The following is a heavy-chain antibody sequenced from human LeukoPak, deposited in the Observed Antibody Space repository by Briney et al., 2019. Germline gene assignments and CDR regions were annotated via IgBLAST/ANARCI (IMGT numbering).Heavy chain of an antibody. CDR1: GYTFTGYY. CDR3: AREARLGCSGGSCFNDAFDI. Sequence: AAVKVSCKASGYTFTGYYIHWVRQAPGQGLEWMGRVSPNSGGTNYAQKFQGRVTMTRDTSTSTAYMELSRLRSDDTAVYSCAREARLGCSGGSCFNDAFDIWGQGTMVTVSS. J-gene: IGHJ3*02. V-gene: IGHV1-2*06. CDR2: VSPNSGGT. D-gene: IGHD2-15*01.